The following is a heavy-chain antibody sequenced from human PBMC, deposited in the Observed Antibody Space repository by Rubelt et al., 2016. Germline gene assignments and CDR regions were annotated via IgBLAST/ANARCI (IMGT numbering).Heavy chain of an antibody. CDR2: THPNSGNT. V-gene: IGHV1-8*01. J-gene: IGHJ4*02. CDR1: GYTFTSYD. D-gene: IGHD2-15*01. Sequence: QVQLVQSGAEVKKPGASVKVSCKASGYTFTSYDINWVRQATGQGLEWMGWTHPNSGNTGSAQKFQGRVTMTRNTSISTAYMELSSLRSEDTAVYYCARGYCSGGSCYYFDYWGQGTLVTVSS. CDR3: ARGYCSGGSCYYFDY.